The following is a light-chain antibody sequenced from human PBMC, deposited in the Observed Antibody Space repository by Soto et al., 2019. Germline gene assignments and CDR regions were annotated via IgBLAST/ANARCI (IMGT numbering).Light chain of an antibody. CDR1: QGISTY. Sequence: DIQMTQSPPSLSASVGDRVTITFGASQGISTYLNWYQQKPGKAPKLLIYAASSLQSGVPSRFSGSGSETDFTLTISSLQPEDFATYSCQQSYSTTWTFGQGTKVDIK. CDR2: AAS. V-gene: IGKV1-39*01. CDR3: QQSYSTTWT. J-gene: IGKJ1*01.